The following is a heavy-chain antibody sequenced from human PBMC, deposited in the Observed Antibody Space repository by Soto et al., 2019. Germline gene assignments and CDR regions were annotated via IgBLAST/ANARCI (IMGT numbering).Heavy chain of an antibody. CDR2: IKHDGSVQ. J-gene: IGHJ4*02. V-gene: IGHV3-7*03. CDR3: ARATYSNAWYRFDF. D-gene: IGHD4-4*01. Sequence: GGSLRLSCEASGFTFSGYWMSWVRQAPGKGLGWVADIKHDGSVQYYVDSVKGRFTTSRDNAKKLLYLQTHGLRAEDTALYYCARATYSNAWYRFDFWGQGTWSPSPQ. CDR1: GFTFSGYW.